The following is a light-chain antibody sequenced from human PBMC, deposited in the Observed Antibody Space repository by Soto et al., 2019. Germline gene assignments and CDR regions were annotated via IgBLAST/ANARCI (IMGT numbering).Light chain of an antibody. CDR1: QSVYGN. Sequence: ETELTQSPATLSVSPGERATLSCRARQSVYGNLAWYQHKPGQSPRLLIYGASTSATGVPARFSGSGSGTEFPLTNSSLQAEDAAVYYCQQHNNWPLGTFGSGTKVEIK. CDR3: QQHNNWPLGT. V-gene: IGKV3-15*01. CDR2: GAS. J-gene: IGKJ1*01.